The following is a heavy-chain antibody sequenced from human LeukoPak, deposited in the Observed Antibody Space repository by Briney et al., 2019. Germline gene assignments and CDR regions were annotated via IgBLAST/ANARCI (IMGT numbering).Heavy chain of an antibody. CDR3: ARDRAPIVVVVAASPFDY. CDR1: GYTLTELS. Sequence: ASVKVSCKVSGYTLTELSMHWVRQAPGKGLEWMGGFDPEDGETIYAQKFQGRVTMTEDTSTDTAYMELRSLRSDDTAVYYCARDRAPIVVVVAASPFDYWGQGTLVTVSS. J-gene: IGHJ4*02. CDR2: FDPEDGET. D-gene: IGHD2-15*01. V-gene: IGHV1-24*01.